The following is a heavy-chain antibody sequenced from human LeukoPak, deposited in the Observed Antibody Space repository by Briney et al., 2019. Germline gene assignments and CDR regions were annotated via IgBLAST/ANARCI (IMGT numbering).Heavy chain of an antibody. D-gene: IGHD6-13*01. Sequence: GGPLRLSCAASGLIVSDNYMSWVRQSPEKRLEWVAILYSGGGTVYADSVKGRFTISRDDSKNTLFLQMNSLRVEDTAVYYCVRGSGGRSWYDYWGQGTPVAVSS. CDR3: VRGSGGRSWYDY. J-gene: IGHJ4*02. CDR2: LYSGGGT. CDR1: GLIVSDNY. V-gene: IGHV3-66*01.